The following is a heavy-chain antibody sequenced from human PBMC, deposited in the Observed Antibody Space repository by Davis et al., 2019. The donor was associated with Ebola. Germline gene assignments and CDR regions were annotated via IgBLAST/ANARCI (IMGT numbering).Heavy chain of an antibody. Sequence: GESLKISCAASGFTFSRYWMSWVRQAPGKGLEGVANIKQDGSEKYYVDSVKGRFTISRDNAKNSLYLQMNSLRAEDTAVYYCARYDSSGYYPQYYFDYWGQGTLVTVSS. J-gene: IGHJ4*02. V-gene: IGHV3-7*01. CDR1: GFTFSRYW. CDR2: IKQDGSEK. D-gene: IGHD3-22*01. CDR3: ARYDSSGYYPQYYFDY.